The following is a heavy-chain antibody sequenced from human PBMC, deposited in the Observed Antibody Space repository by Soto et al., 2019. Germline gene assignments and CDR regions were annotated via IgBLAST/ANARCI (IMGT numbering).Heavy chain of an antibody. V-gene: IGHV4-39*01. CDR1: GGSISSSSYY. J-gene: IGHJ4*02. CDR2: VHYSGST. D-gene: IGHD3-10*01. CDR3: ARSYGSGSYLDY. Sequence: QLQLQESGPGLVKPSETLSLTYTVSGGSISSSSYYWGWIRQPPGKGLEWIGSVHYSGSTYCNPSLKSRVTVSVDTSKKQFSLKLRSVTAADMAVYYCARSYGSGSYLDYWGQGTLVTVSS.